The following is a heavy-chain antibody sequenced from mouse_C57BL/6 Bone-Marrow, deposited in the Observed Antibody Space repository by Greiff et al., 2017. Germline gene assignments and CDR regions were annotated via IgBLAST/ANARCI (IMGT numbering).Heavy chain of an antibody. CDR2: IYPGDGDT. Sequence: VQGVESGPELVKPGASVKISCKASGYAFSSSWMNWVKQRPGKGLEWIGRIYPGDGDTIYNGKFKGKATLTADKSSSTAYMQLSSLTSEDSAVYFCALRFAYWGQGTLVTVSA. CDR3: ALRFAY. V-gene: IGHV1-82*01. CDR1: GYAFSSSW. J-gene: IGHJ3*01.